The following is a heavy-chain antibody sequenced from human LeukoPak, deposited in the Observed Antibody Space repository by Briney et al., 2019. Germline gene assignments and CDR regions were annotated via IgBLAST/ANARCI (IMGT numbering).Heavy chain of an antibody. CDR1: GYTFTSYG. CDR3: ARDRTPWVAGTRGMDV. Sequence: GASVKVSCKASGYTFTSYGINWVRQAPGQGLEWMGWISAYNKRNYAQKFQGRVTMTTDTSTSTAYMELRSLRSDDTAVYFCARDRTPWVAGTRGMDVWGQGTAVTVSS. D-gene: IGHD6-19*01. CDR2: ISAYNKR. J-gene: IGHJ6*02. V-gene: IGHV1-18*01.